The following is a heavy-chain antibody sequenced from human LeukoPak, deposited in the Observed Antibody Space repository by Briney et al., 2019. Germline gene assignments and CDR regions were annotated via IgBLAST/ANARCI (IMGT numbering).Heavy chain of an antibody. Sequence: GGSLRLSCEASGFTFSTSWMHWVRRAPGKGLVWVSRMNPDGSVTTYADSVKGRFTISRDNAKNTLYLQMNSLRAEDTAVYYCARSPAYGFDIWGQGTTVTVS. CDR2: MNPDGSVT. CDR1: GFTFSTSW. D-gene: IGHD3-16*01. J-gene: IGHJ3*02. V-gene: IGHV3-74*03. CDR3: ARSPAYGFDI.